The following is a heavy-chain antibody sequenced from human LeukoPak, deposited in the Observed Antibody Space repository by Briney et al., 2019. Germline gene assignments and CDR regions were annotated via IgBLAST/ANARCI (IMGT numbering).Heavy chain of an antibody. CDR3: ARENPYDSSVYFYDY. D-gene: IGHD3-22*01. J-gene: IGHJ4*02. Sequence: ASVKVFCKASGYTFSSYYMHWVRQAPGQGLEWMGIINPSADIKTYAQKFQGRVTMTRDTSTSTVYMELRTLGSKDTAVYYCARENPYDSSVYFYDYWGQGTLVTVSS. CDR2: INPSADIK. V-gene: IGHV1-46*01. CDR1: GYTFSSYY.